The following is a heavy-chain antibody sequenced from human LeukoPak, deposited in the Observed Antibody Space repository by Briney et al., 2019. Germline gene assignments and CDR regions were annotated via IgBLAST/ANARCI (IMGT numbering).Heavy chain of an antibody. J-gene: IGHJ4*02. CDR2: ISGSGGST. CDR1: GFTFSSYA. CDR3: AKAALYSSSLYIDY. V-gene: IGHV3-23*01. D-gene: IGHD6-13*01. Sequence: GGSLRLSCAASGFTFSSYAMSWVRQAPGKGLEWVSTISGSGGSTYYADSVKGRFTISRDNSKNTLYLQMNSLRAEDTAVYYCAKAALYSSSLYIDYWGQGTLVTVSS.